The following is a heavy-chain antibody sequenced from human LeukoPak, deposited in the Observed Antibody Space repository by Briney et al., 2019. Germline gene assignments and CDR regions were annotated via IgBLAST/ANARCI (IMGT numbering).Heavy chain of an antibody. CDR1: GFTFSNYA. CDR2: VSGSGINT. D-gene: IGHD3-10*01. J-gene: IGHJ4*02. Sequence: GGSLRLSCAASGFTFSNYAMSWVRQAPGKGLDWVSVVSGSGINTYYGESVKGRFTIFRDNSKNTLYLQMNNLRADDTVVFYCAKARTPYVSGSLDCWGQGTLVTVSS. CDR3: AKARTPYVSGSLDC. V-gene: IGHV3-23*01.